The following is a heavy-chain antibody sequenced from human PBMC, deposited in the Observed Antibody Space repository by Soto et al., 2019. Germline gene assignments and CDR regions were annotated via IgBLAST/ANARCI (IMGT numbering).Heavy chain of an antibody. CDR3: ARMSYFYDKWYFDL. CDR2: VYYSGST. J-gene: IGHJ2*01. D-gene: IGHD3-22*01. Sequence: QLQESGPGLVMPSQTLSLTCTVSGASINNTDYYWSWIRQTPRKGLEWIGYVYYSGSTDYIPSLKSRLSMAIDKSQNQFTLTLNSVTAADTATYYWARMSYFYDKWYFDLWGRGTLVTVSS. V-gene: IGHV4-30-4*01. CDR1: GASINNTDYY.